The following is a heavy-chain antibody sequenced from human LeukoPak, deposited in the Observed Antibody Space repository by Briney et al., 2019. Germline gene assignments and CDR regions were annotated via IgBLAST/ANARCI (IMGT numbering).Heavy chain of an antibody. Sequence: SETLSLTCTVSGGSISSSSYSWGWIRQPPGKGLEWIGSIYYSGSTYYNPSLKSRVTISVDTSKNQFSLKLSSVTAADTAVYYCAREGGYDEWYFDYWGQGTLVTVSS. CDR1: GGSISSSSYS. CDR3: AREGGYDEWYFDY. CDR2: IYYSGST. D-gene: IGHD5-12*01. J-gene: IGHJ4*02. V-gene: IGHV4-39*07.